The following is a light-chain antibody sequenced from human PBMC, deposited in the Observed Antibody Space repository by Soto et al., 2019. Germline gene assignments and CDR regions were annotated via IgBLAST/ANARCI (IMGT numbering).Light chain of an antibody. CDR1: QSVSTW. CDR3: QQYNSWT. CDR2: KAS. Sequence: DIHMTQSPSTVSSSLGDRVTITCRASQSVSTWLAWYQQKPGKAPKLLIYKASSLESGVPSRFSGSGSGTEFTLTISSLQPDDFATYYCQQYNSWTFGQGTKVDIK. J-gene: IGKJ1*01. V-gene: IGKV1-5*03.